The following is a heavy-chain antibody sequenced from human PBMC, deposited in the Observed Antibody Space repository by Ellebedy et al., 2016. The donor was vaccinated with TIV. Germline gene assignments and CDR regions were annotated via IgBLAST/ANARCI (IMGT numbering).Heavy chain of an antibody. CDR2: VNPGSGST. D-gene: IGHD6-19*01. V-gene: IGHV1-8*01. CDR1: GYTFTSYD. Sequence: ASVKVSCKASGYTFTSYDINWLRQAPGQGLEWMGWVNPGSGSTGYSHKFQGRVSMTSETSIRTAYLEMSGLTSDDTAVYYCGRVPSGYSVGWIIDYWGQGTLVTVSS. CDR3: GRVPSGYSVGWIIDY. J-gene: IGHJ4*02.